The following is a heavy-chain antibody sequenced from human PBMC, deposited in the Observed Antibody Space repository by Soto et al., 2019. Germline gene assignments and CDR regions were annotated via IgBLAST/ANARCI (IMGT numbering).Heavy chain of an antibody. Sequence: QVQLQESGPGLVRPSETLSLTCTVSGASVSSGSYYWSWIRQPPGKGLEWIGYIYYTGTTDYNPSLKRQATISVDMSKNQIALNLTSVTAADTAVYFCARALSTNEGWFDPWGQGSLVTVSS. D-gene: IGHD2-8*01. J-gene: IGHJ5*02. CDR3: ARALSTNEGWFDP. CDR2: IYYTGTT. V-gene: IGHV4-61*01. CDR1: GASVSSGSYY.